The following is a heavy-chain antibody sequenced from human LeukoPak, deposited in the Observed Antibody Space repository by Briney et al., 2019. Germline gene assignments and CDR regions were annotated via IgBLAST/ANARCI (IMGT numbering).Heavy chain of an antibody. CDR2: INHSGST. CDR1: GGSFSGYY. J-gene: IGHJ4*02. D-gene: IGHD4-17*01. Sequence: SETLSLTCAVYGGSFSGYYWSWIRQPPGKGLEWIGEINHSGSTNYNPSLKSRVTISVDTSKNQFSLKLSPVTAADTAVYYCPRLYGDHRDYWGPGTLVTVSS. V-gene: IGHV4-34*01. CDR3: PRLYGDHRDY.